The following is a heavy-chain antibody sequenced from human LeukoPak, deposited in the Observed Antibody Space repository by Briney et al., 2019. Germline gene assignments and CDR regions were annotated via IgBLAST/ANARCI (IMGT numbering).Heavy chain of an antibody. Sequence: PGGSLRLSCAASGVTVSGSYMSWVRQAPGKGLEWVSVIYTSGDTYYADSVKGRFTISRDSSKNTLYLQMNTLRTEDTAVYYCVRVRYSGSWFPVPNFDCWDQGTLVTVSS. CDR1: GVTVSGSY. CDR3: VRVRYSGSWFPVPNFDC. V-gene: IGHV3-66*01. J-gene: IGHJ4*02. D-gene: IGHD1-26*01. CDR2: IYTSGDT.